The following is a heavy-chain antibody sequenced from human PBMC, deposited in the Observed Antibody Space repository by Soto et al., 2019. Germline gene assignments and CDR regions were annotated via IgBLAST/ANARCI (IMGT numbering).Heavy chain of an antibody. Sequence: QVQLQESGPGLVKPSETLSLTCTVSGGSVSSGSYYWSWIRQPPGKGLEWIGYIYNSGSTNYNPSLKSRVTISVDTSKNQFTLKLSSVTAADTAVYYCARDEWGESSGIYYGMDVRGQGTTVTVSS. V-gene: IGHV4-61*01. CDR1: GGSVSSGSYY. CDR2: IYNSGST. CDR3: ARDEWGESSGIYYGMDV. J-gene: IGHJ6*02. D-gene: IGHD3-22*01.